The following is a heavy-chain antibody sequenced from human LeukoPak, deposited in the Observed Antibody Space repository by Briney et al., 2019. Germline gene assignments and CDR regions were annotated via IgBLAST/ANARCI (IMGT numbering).Heavy chain of an antibody. CDR1: GFTFSSYG. D-gene: IGHD2-2*02. J-gene: IGHJ4*02. Sequence: PGGSLRLSCAASGFTFSSYGMHWVRQAPGKGLEWVAFIRYDGSNKYYADSVKGRFTISRDNSKNTLYLQMNSLRAEDTAVYYCANGSLYDIVVVPAAILWGQGTLVTVSS. CDR3: ANGSLYDIVVVPAAIL. CDR2: IRYDGSNK. V-gene: IGHV3-30*02.